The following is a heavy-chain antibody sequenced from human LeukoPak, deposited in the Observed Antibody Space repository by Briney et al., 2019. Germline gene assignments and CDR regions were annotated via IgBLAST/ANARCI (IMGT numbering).Heavy chain of an antibody. J-gene: IGHJ4*02. V-gene: IGHV3-48*03. CDR3: ARGLPSSGSPSHPPFDY. CDR1: GFTFSSYQ. Sequence: QTGGSLRLSCAASGFTFSSYQMNWVRQAPGKGLEWVSYISSSGSTIYYADSVKGRFTISRDNAKNSLYLQMNSLRAEDTAVYYCARGLPSSGSPSHPPFDYWGQGTLVTVSS. CDR2: ISSSGSTI. D-gene: IGHD3-22*01.